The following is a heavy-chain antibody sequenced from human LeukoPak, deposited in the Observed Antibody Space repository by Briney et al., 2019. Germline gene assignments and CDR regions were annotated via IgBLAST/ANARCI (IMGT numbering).Heavy chain of an antibody. J-gene: IGHJ3*02. CDR2: INHSGST. CDR1: GGSFSGYY. Sequence: SEALSLTCAVYGGSFSGYYWSWIRQPPGKGLEWIGEINHSGSTNYNPSLKSRVTISVDTSKNQFSLKLSSVTAADTAVYYCARGSVNFDIWGQGTMVTVSS. CDR3: ARGSVNFDI. V-gene: IGHV4-34*01.